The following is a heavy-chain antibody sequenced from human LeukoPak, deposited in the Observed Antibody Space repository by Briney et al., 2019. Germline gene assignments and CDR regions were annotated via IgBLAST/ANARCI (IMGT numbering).Heavy chain of an antibody. Sequence: PGGSLRLSCAVSGFTFDDYAMHWVRQVPGKGLEWVSGINWNSGSIGYADSVKGRFTTSRDNAKNSLYLQINSLRAEDTAFYYCAINGGGDSGYGNFDYWGQGALVTVSS. CDR1: GFTFDDYA. J-gene: IGHJ4*02. V-gene: IGHV3-9*01. D-gene: IGHD5-12*01. CDR2: INWNSGSI. CDR3: AINGGGDSGYGNFDY.